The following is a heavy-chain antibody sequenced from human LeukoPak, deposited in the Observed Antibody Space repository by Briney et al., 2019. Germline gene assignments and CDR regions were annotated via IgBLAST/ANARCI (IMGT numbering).Heavy chain of an antibody. J-gene: IGHJ6*02. CDR1: GFTFSSYA. V-gene: IGHV3-23*01. CDR3: AKDGLSQYYDFWNGTGPAYGMDV. D-gene: IGHD3-3*01. CDR2: ISGSGANT. Sequence: GGSLRLSCAASGFTFSSYAMSWVRQAPGKGLEWVSAISGSGANTYYADSVKGRFTISRDNSKNTVYLQMNSLRAEDTAVYYCAKDGLSQYYDFWNGTGPAYGMDVWGQGTTVTVSS.